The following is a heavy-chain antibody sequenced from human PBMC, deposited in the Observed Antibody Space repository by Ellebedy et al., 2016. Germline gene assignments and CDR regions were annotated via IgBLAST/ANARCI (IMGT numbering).Heavy chain of an antibody. Sequence: GESLKISXTASGLNFNTFFMSWVRQAPGKGLEWVSTISAGSDTPRLADSVKGRFTISRDSSKNSVYLRMNNLGVEDTAVYYCRQGHYADLWGQGTLVTVSS. V-gene: IGHV3-23*01. J-gene: IGHJ4*02. CDR3: RQGHYADL. CDR2: ISAGSDTP. D-gene: IGHD4-17*01. CDR1: GLNFNTFF.